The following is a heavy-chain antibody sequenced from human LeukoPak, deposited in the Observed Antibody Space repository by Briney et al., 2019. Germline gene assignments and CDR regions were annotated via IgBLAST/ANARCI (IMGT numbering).Heavy chain of an antibody. D-gene: IGHD3-22*01. J-gene: IGHJ4*02. V-gene: IGHV3-23*01. Sequence: GGSLRLSCAASGFTFSSYAMTWVRQAPGRGLEWVSGISGSGGSTYSAASVKGRFTISRDNSKNTLYLQMNSLRAEDTAVYYCAKDRVYSDSTDDYWGQGTLVTVS. CDR3: AKDRVYSDSTDDY. CDR1: GFTFSSYA. CDR2: ISGSGGST.